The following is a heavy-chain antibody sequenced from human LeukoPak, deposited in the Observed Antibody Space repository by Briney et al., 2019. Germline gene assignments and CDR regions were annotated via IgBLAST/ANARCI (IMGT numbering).Heavy chain of an antibody. Sequence: GGSLRLSCAVSGFTFGRYWMGWVRQAPGKGLEWVAHIKEDGSERYYADSVKGRLIMSRDNAKNAVYLQVNSLTAEDTAVYYCTRDQGYCSGGRCYSVFDIWGQGTMVTVSS. CDR3: TRDQGYCSGGRCYSVFDI. V-gene: IGHV3-7*01. CDR2: IKEDGSER. D-gene: IGHD2-15*01. J-gene: IGHJ3*02. CDR1: GFTFGRYW.